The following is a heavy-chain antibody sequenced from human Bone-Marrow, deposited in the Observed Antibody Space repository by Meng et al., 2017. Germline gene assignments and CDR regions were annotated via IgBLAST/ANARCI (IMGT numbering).Heavy chain of an antibody. D-gene: IGHD3-22*01. V-gene: IGHV4-34*01. CDR1: GGSFSGYY. J-gene: IGHJ4*02. Sequence: QVQLQPWGAGLLEPSETLSLTCAVYGGSFSGYYWSWIRQPPGKGLEWIGEINHSGSTNYNPPLKSRVTISVDTSKNQFSLKLSSVTAADTAVYYCARARLYYYDSSGYPSYFDYWGQGTLVTVSS. CDR3: ARARLYYYDSSGYPSYFDY. CDR2: INHSGST.